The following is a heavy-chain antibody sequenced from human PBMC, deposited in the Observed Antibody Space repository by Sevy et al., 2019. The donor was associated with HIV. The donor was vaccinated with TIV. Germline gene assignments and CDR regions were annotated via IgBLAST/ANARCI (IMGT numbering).Heavy chain of an antibody. Sequence: ASVKVSCKASGYTFTGYYMHWVRQAPGQGLEWMGWINPNSGGTNYAQKFQGRVTMTRDTSISTAYMELSRLRSDETAVYYCARVVGYRGVHIGGLDYWGQGTLVTVSS. J-gene: IGHJ4*02. D-gene: IGHD3-10*01. V-gene: IGHV1-2*02. CDR3: ARVVGYRGVHIGGLDY. CDR2: INPNSGGT. CDR1: GYTFTGYY.